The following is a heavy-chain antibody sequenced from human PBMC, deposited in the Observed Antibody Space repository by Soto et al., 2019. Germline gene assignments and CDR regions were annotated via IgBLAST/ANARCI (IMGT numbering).Heavy chain of an antibody. CDR2: IYYSGST. V-gene: IGHV4-59*08. CDR1: GGSISSYY. D-gene: IGHD3-16*01. CDR3: ARAWGGNVFDY. Sequence: ETLSLTCTVSGGSISSYYWSWIRQPPGKGLEWIGYIYYSGSTNYNPSLKSRVTISVDTPKNQFSLKLSSVTAADTAVYYCARAWGGNVFDYWGQGTLVTVSS. J-gene: IGHJ4*02.